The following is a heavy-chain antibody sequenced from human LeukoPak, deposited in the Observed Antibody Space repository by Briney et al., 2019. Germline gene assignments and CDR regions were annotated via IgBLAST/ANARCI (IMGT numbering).Heavy chain of an antibody. CDR1: GFTFSSYA. CDR3: AEILYCSGGSCTDY. CDR2: ISGSGGST. J-gene: IGHJ4*02. D-gene: IGHD2-15*01. Sequence: GGSLRLSCAACGFTFSSYAMSWVRQAPGKGLEWVSAISGSGGSTYYADSVKGRFTISRDNSKNTLYLQMNSLRAEDTAVYYCAEILYCSGGSCTDYWGQGTLVTVSS. V-gene: IGHV3-23*01.